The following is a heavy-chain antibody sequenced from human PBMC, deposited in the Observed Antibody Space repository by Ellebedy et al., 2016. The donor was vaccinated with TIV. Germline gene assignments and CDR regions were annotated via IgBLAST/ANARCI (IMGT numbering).Heavy chain of an antibody. D-gene: IGHD3-16*01. CDR1: GFTFSTYN. CDR3: ARDGRGGDDFDC. V-gene: IGHV3-48*02. J-gene: IGHJ4*02. Sequence: GESLKISCAASGFTFSTYNMNWVRQAPGKGLEWISYISDNSRTIHNADSVKGRFTISRDNAKNSLFLQMNSLRDEDTAVYYCARDGRGGDDFDCWGQGTLVTVSS. CDR2: ISDNSRTI.